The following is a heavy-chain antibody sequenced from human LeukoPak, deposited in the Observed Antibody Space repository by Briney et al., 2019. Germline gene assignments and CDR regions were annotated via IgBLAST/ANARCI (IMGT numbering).Heavy chain of an antibody. Sequence: GGSLRLSCVASGFTVSSNYMSWVRQAPGKGLEWVSVIYSGGSTYYADSVKGRFTISRDDSKNTLYLQMNSLRVEDTAVYYCARRSTVKTGGIWGQGTLVTVSS. D-gene: IGHD4-17*01. J-gene: IGHJ4*02. CDR2: IYSGGST. CDR1: GFTVSSNY. CDR3: ARRSTVKTGGI. V-gene: IGHV3-66*01.